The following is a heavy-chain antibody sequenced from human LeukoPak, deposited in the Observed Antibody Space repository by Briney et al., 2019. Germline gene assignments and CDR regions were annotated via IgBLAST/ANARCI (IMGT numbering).Heavy chain of an antibody. D-gene: IGHD3-10*01. CDR1: GGSISSSSYY. CDR2: IYYSGST. J-gene: IGHJ4*02. CDR3: ARGTFVRGVIGRPFDY. V-gene: IGHV4-39*07. Sequence: SETLSLTCTVSGGSISSSSYYWGWIRQPPGKGLEWIGSIYYSGSTYYNPSLKSRVTISVDTSKNQFSLKLSSVTAADTAVYYCARGTFVRGVIGRPFDYWGQGTLVTVSS.